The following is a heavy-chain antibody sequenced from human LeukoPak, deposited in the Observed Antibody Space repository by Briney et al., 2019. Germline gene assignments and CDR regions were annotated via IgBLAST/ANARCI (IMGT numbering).Heavy chain of an antibody. J-gene: IGHJ4*02. CDR2: IYYSGST. CDR3: AGYCSSTSCYHLYYFDY. Sequence: PSETLSLTCTVSGGSISSGDYYWSWIRQPPGKGLEWIGYIYYSGSTYYNPSLKSRVTISVDTSKNQFSLKLSSVTAADTAVYYYAGYCSSTSCYHLYYFDYWGQGTLVTVSS. D-gene: IGHD2-2*01. CDR1: GGSISSGDYY. V-gene: IGHV4-30-4*08.